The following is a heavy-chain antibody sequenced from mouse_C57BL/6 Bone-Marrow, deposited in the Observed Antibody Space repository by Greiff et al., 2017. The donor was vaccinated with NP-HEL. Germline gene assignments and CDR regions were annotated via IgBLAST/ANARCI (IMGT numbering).Heavy chain of an antibody. CDR2: IDPSDSYT. CDR3: ARRRLGLAWFAY. V-gene: IGHV1-50*01. CDR1: GYTFTSYW. D-gene: IGHD4-1*01. Sequence: QVQLQQPGAELVKPGASVKLSCKASGYTFTSYWMQWVKQRPGQGLEWIGEIDPSDSYTNYNQKFKGKATLTVDTSSSTAYMQLSSLTSEDSAVYYCARRRLGLAWFAYWGQGTLVTVSA. J-gene: IGHJ3*01.